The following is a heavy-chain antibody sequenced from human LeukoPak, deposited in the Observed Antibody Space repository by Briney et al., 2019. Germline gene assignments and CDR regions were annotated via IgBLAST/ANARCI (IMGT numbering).Heavy chain of an antibody. CDR3: ARRDWAHLDY. J-gene: IGHJ4*02. D-gene: IGHD3/OR15-3a*01. Sequence: WASVKVSCKASGGTFSSYAISWVRQAPGQGLEWMGGIIPIFGTANYAQKFQGRVTITADESTSTAYMELSSLRSEDTAVYYCARRDWAHLDYWGQGTLVTVSS. CDR2: IIPIFGTA. CDR1: GGTFSSYA. V-gene: IGHV1-69*13.